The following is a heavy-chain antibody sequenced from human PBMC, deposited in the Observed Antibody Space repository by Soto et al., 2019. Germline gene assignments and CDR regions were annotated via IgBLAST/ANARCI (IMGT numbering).Heavy chain of an antibody. J-gene: IGHJ5*02. D-gene: IGHD3-22*01. CDR3: ARDRGGYYDSSGYYYLLNWFDP. V-gene: IGHV1-18*01. CDR1: GYTFTSYG. Sequence: ASVKVSCKASGYTFTSYGISWVRQAPGQGLEWMGWISAYNGNTNYAQKLQGRVTMTTDTSTSTAYMELRSLRSDDTVVYYCARDRGGYYDSSGYYYLLNWFDPWGQGTLVTVSS. CDR2: ISAYNGNT.